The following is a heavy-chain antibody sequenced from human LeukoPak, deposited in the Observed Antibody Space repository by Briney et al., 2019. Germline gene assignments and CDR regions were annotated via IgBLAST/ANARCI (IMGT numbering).Heavy chain of an antibody. CDR2: VYYSGST. CDR3: ARQTDPDSSSSHFDF. D-gene: IGHD6-6*01. V-gene: IGHV4-39*01. CDR1: GGSIIINNYY. J-gene: IGHJ4*02. Sequence: PSETLSLTCTVSGGSIIINNYYWGWIRQPPGKGLEWIGSVYYSGSTYYNTSLKSRVTISVDTSKNQFSLKLSSVTAADTAVYYCARQTDPDSSSSHFDFWGQGTLVTVSS.